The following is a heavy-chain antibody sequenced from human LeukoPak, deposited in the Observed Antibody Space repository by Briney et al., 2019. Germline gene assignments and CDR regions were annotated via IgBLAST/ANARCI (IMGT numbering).Heavy chain of an antibody. V-gene: IGHV3-48*04. CDR3: ARDNPYEPVVPAAIGFIRGYGMDV. Sequence: PGGSLRLSCAASGFTFSTYSMTWVRQAPGKGLEWVSYISSSSGSIYYADSVKGRFTISGDNAKNSLYLQMNSLRAEDTAVYYCARDNPYEPVVPAAIGFIRGYGMDVWGQGTTVTVSS. J-gene: IGHJ6*02. CDR2: ISSSSGSI. CDR1: GFTFSTYS. D-gene: IGHD2-2*01.